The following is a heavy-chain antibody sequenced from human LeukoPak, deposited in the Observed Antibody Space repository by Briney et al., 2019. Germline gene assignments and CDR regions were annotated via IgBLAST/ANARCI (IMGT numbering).Heavy chain of an antibody. CDR3: ARGLSSGYHHPYYYYYYMDV. Sequence: SETLSLTCTVSGYSISSGYYWGWIRQPPGKGLEWIGSIYHSGSTYYNPSLKSRLTISVDTPKNQFSLKLSSVTAADTAVYYCARGLSSGYHHPYYYYYYMDVWGKGTTVTVSS. D-gene: IGHD3-22*01. CDR1: GYSISSGYY. V-gene: IGHV4-38-2*02. J-gene: IGHJ6*03. CDR2: IYHSGST.